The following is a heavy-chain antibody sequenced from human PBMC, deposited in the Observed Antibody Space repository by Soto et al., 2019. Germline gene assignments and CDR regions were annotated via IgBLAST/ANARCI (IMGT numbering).Heavy chain of an antibody. D-gene: IGHD1-26*01. CDR2: INEDGSGR. V-gene: IGHV3-7*04. CDR1: GFTFSREW. J-gene: IGHJ4*02. CDR3: ARDGYGGYLDS. Sequence: EVRLVESGGGWVQPGGSLRLSCVASGFTFSREWLSWVRQAPGKGLEWVANINEDGSGRYYVESVEGRFAISRDNAKNSLYLQMNSLRADDTAFYYCARDGYGGYLDSWGQVTLVSVSP.